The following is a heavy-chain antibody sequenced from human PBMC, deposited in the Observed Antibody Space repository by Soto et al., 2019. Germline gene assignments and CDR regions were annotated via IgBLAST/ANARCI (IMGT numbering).Heavy chain of an antibody. CDR2: ISGSGGST. D-gene: IGHD3-22*01. Sequence: GGSLRLCYAASGFNFGSYAMRWVLQTPGTGLEWGSAISGSGGSTYYADSVKGRFTISRDNSKNTLYLQMNSLRAEDTAVYYCAQHQRVNYYDSSGYYPYSFDYWGQGALATVSS. J-gene: IGHJ4*02. V-gene: IGHV3-23*01. CDR3: AQHQRVNYYDSSGYYPYSFDY. CDR1: GFNFGSYA.